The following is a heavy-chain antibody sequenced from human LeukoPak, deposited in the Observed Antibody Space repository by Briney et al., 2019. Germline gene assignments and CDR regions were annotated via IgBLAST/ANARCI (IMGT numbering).Heavy chain of an antibody. CDR1: GGSISGTNW. J-gene: IGHJ4*02. D-gene: IGHD1-26*01. CDR3: SRESGPFCPFGY. V-gene: IGHV4/OR15-8*02. CDR2: VSLAGQT. Sequence: PSETLSLTCGVSGGSISGTNWWSWVRQPPGQGLEWIGEVSLAGQTNYNPSLNGRVTMSLDKSSNQLSLHLTSVTAADTATYFCSRESGPFCPFGYWGQGTLVIVSS.